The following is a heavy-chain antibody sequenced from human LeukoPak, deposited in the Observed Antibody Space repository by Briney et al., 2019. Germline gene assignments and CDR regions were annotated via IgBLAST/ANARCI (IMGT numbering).Heavy chain of an antibody. Sequence: SQTLSLTCTVSGGSISSGDYSWSWIRQPPGKGLEWIGYIYYSGSTYYNPSLKSRVTISVDTSKNQFSLKLSSVTAADTAVYYCATYYDSSGYQTPDSGFDYWGQGTLVTVSS. D-gene: IGHD3-22*01. V-gene: IGHV4-30-4*01. CDR1: GGSISSGDYS. CDR3: ATYYDSSGYQTPDSGFDY. J-gene: IGHJ4*02. CDR2: IYYSGST.